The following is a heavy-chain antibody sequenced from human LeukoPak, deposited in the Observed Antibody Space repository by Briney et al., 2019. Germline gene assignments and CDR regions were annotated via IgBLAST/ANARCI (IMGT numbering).Heavy chain of an antibody. J-gene: IGHJ4*02. V-gene: IGHV3-23*01. D-gene: IGHD5-24*01. CDR2: ISGSGGST. Sequence: GGSLRLSCAASGFSFSSYAMSWVRQAPGKGLEWVSAISGSGGSTYYADSVKGRFTISRDNSKNTLYLQMNSLRAEDTAVYYCAKLRDRPLYYFDYWGQGTLVTVSS. CDR1: GFSFSSYA. CDR3: AKLRDRPLYYFDY.